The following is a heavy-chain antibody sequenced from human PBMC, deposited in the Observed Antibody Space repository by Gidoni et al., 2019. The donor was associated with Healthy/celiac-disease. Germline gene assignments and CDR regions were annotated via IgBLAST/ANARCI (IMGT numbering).Heavy chain of an antibody. D-gene: IGHD1-26*01. CDR3: ARLVEWELLGHGAFDI. CDR2: ISSSSSYI. Sequence: EVQLVESGGGLVKPGGSLRLSCAASGFTFRSYSMNWVRQAPGKGLDWVSSISSSSSYIYYADSVKGRFTISRDNAKNSLYLQMNSLRAEDTAVYYCARLVEWELLGHGAFDIWGQGTMVTVSS. V-gene: IGHV3-21*01. CDR1: GFTFRSYS. J-gene: IGHJ3*02.